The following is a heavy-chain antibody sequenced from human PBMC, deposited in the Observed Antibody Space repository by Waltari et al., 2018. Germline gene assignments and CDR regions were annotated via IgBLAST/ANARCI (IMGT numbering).Heavy chain of an antibody. V-gene: IGHV4-61*02. CDR3: ARYIVGTMVDY. D-gene: IGHD2-21*01. Sequence: QVQLQESGPGLVKPSQTLSLTCTVSGGSISSGSYYWSWIRQPAGKGLEWIGRIYTSGSTNYNPSLKSRVTISVDTSKNQFSLRLRSVTAADTAVYYCARYIVGTMVDYWSPGTLVTVSS. J-gene: IGHJ4*02. CDR1: GGSISSGSYY. CDR2: IYTSGST.